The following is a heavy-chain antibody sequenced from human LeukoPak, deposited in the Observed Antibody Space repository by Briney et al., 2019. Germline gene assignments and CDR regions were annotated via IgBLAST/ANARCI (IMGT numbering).Heavy chain of an antibody. Sequence: ASVKVSCKASGYTFTGYYMHWMRQAPGQGLEWMGWINPNSGGTNYAQKFQGRVTMTRDTSIGTAYMELSRLRSDDTAVYYCARVWPCTNGVCPDVFEYWGQGTLVTVSS. J-gene: IGHJ4*02. CDR2: INPNSGGT. V-gene: IGHV1-2*02. CDR3: ARVWPCTNGVCPDVFEY. CDR1: GYTFTGYY. D-gene: IGHD2-8*01.